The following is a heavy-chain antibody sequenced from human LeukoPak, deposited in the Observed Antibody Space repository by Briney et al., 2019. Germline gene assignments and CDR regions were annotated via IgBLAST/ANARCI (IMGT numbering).Heavy chain of an antibody. D-gene: IGHD4-23*01. V-gene: IGHV5-51*01. J-gene: IGHJ5*02. Sequence: GESLKISCKGSGYSFTNYWIGWVRQMPGKGLEWMGIIYPGDSDTRYSPSFQGQVTISADKSINTAYLQWSSLKASDTAMYYCARSTTVVAFNWFDLWGQGTLVTASS. CDR1: GYSFTNYW. CDR3: ARSTTVVAFNWFDL. CDR2: IYPGDSDT.